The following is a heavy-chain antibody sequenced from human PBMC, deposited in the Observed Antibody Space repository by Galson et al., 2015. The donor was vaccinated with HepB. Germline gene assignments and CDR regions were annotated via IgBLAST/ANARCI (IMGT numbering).Heavy chain of an antibody. V-gene: IGHV5-51*03. D-gene: IGHD2-2*01. J-gene: IGHJ5*02. CDR1: GYSFTSYW. Sequence: QSGAEVKKPGESLKISCKGSGYSFTSYWIGWVRQMPGKGLEWMGIIYPGDSDTRYSPSFQGQVTISADKSISTAYLQWSSLKASDTAMYYCARGPSSTSCYWCVDVDPWGQGTLVTVSS. CDR2: IYPGDSDT. CDR3: ARGPSSTSCYWCVDVDP.